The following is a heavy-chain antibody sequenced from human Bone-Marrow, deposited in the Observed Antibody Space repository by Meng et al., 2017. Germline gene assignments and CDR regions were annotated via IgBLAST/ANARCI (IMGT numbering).Heavy chain of an antibody. V-gene: IGHV4-59*01. D-gene: IGHD6-13*01. Sequence: SETLSLTCTVPGGSISSYYWSWIRQPPGKGLEWIGYIYYSGSTNYNPSLKSRVTISVDTSKNQFTLKLSSVTAADTAVYYCARDIGYSSSSPTVHYGMDVWGQGTTVTVSS. J-gene: IGHJ6*02. CDR1: GGSISSYY. CDR3: ARDIGYSSSSPTVHYGMDV. CDR2: IYYSGST.